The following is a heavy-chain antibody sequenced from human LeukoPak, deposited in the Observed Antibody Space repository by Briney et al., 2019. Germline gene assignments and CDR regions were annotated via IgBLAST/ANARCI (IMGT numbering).Heavy chain of an antibody. J-gene: IGHJ4*02. V-gene: IGHV3-23*01. Sequence: GGSLRLSCAASGFTFSSYAMSWVRQAPGKGLEWVSAISGSGGSTYYADSVKGRFTISRDNSKNTLYLQMNSLRDEDTAVYYCAKDKLAYCSGGSCYYFDYWGQGTLVTVSS. CDR1: GFTFSSYA. CDR2: ISGSGGST. D-gene: IGHD2-15*01. CDR3: AKDKLAYCSGGSCYYFDY.